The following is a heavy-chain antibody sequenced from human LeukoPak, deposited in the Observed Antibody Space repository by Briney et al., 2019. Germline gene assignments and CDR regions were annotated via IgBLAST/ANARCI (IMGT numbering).Heavy chain of an antibody. CDR3: ARPMKTTVIARGAFDI. D-gene: IGHD4-11*01. CDR2: IYYSGST. V-gene: IGHV4-30-4*07. CDR1: GGSISSGGYS. Sequence: SQTLSLTCAVSGGSISSGGYSWSWIRQPPGTGLEWIGYIYYSGSTYYNPSLKSRVTISVDTSKNQFSLKLSSVTAADTAVYYCARPMKTTVIARGAFDIWGQGTMVTVSS. J-gene: IGHJ3*02.